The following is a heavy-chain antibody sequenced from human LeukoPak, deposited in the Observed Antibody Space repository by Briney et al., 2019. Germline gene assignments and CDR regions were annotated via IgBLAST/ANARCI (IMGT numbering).Heavy chain of an antibody. CDR3: ARGQRSMVRGAFDY. Sequence: SETLSLTCAVYGGSFSGYYWSWIRQPPGKGLEWIGEINHSGSTNYNPSLKSRVTISVDTSKNQFSLRLSSVTAADTAVYYCARGQRSMVRGAFDYWGQGTLVTVSS. J-gene: IGHJ4*02. CDR2: INHSGST. D-gene: IGHD3-10*01. V-gene: IGHV4-34*01. CDR1: GGSFSGYY.